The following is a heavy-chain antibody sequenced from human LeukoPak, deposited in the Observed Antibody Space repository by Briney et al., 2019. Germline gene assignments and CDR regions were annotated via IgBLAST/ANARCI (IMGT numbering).Heavy chain of an antibody. CDR3: ASHIVVVTAIRYYAMDV. J-gene: IGHJ6*02. CDR2: ITTSSSYI. Sequence: GGSLRLSCAASGFSFGSYDMNWVRQAPGKGLEWVSSITTSSSYIYYADSVKGRFTVSRDNAKNSLYLQMNNLRAEDTAVYYCASHIVVVTAIRYYAMDVWGQGTTVTVSS. CDR1: GFSFGSYD. V-gene: IGHV3-21*01. D-gene: IGHD2-2*01.